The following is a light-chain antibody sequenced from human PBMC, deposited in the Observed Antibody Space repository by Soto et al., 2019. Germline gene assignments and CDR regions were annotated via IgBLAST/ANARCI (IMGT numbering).Light chain of an antibody. CDR2: AAS. CDR3: QQYDSSPPT. J-gene: IGKJ2*01. CDR1: QGISSY. Sequence: AIRMTQSPSSFSASTGERVTITCRASQGISSYLAWYQQKPGKAPKLLIYAASTWPSGVPPRFSGSGSGTDFTLTISCLQPEDFATYYCQQYDSSPPTFGQGTKLEVK. V-gene: IGKV1-8*01.